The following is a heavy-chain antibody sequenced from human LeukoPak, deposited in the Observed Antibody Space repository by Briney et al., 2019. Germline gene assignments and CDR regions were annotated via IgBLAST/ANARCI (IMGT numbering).Heavy chain of an antibody. J-gene: IGHJ5*02. CDR3: ARAEYCSSTSCRGWFDP. CDR2: INAGNGNT. D-gene: IGHD2-2*01. CDR1: GYTFTSYA. V-gene: IGHV1-3*01. Sequence: GASVKVSCKASGYTFTSYAMHWVRQAPGQRLEWMGWINAGNGNTKYSQKFQGRVTITRDTSASTAYMELSSLRSEDTAVYYCARAEYCSSTSCRGWFDPWGQGTLVTVSS.